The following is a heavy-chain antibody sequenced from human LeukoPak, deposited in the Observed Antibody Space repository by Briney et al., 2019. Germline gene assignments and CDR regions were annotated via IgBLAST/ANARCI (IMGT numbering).Heavy chain of an antibody. CDR1: GFTFSNYW. J-gene: IGHJ4*02. CDR3: ATGNYNRPFDY. Sequence: GGSLRLSCAASGFTFSNYWMSWVRQAPGKGLEWVANIKQDGSEKYYVDSVKGRFTISRDNTKNTLYLQLNSLRAEDTAVYYCATGNYNRPFDYWGQGTLVTVSS. CDR2: IKQDGSEK. D-gene: IGHD1-7*01. V-gene: IGHV3-7*01.